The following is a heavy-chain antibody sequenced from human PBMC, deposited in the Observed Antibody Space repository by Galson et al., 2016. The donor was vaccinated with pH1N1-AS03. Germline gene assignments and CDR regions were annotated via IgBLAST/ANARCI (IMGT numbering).Heavy chain of an antibody. J-gene: IGHJ4*02. CDR2: IHSSGST. D-gene: IGHD3-10*01. Sequence: TLSLTCTVSGDSITSGNYFWSWIRQPAGKGLEWIGRIHSSGSTDYNSSLKSRVIISVDTSNNEFSLKLTSVTAADTAVYFCARGGVFFSGSGSYHNWGQGTLVIVSS. CDR1: GDSITSGNYF. V-gene: IGHV4-61*02. CDR3: ARGGVFFSGSGSYHN.